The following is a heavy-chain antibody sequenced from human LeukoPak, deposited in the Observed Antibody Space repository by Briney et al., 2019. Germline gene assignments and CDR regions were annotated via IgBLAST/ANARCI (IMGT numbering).Heavy chain of an antibody. CDR1: GYTFTSYY. CDR3: ARDHRLGAKGEAAFDI. Sequence: ASVKVSCKASGYTFTSYYIHWVRQAPGQGLEWMGVINPGGGSTSYAQKFQGRVTMTRDTSTSTAYMELRSLRSDDTAVYYCARDHRLGAKGEAAFDIWGQGTMVTVSS. D-gene: IGHD1-26*01. J-gene: IGHJ3*02. CDR2: INPGGGST. V-gene: IGHV1-46*01.